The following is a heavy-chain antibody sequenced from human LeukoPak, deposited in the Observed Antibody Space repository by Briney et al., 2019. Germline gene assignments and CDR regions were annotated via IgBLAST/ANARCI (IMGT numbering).Heavy chain of an antibody. CDR3: ARDPGGTWGFDY. V-gene: IGHV1-18*01. CDR1: GYTFTSHD. D-gene: IGHD7-27*01. J-gene: IGHJ4*02. Sequence: ASVKVSCKASGYTFTSHDLSWARQAPGQGLEWMGWISIYSGNTNYAQKFQDRISMTTDTSTNTAYMELRSLKSDDTAVYYCARDPGGTWGFDYWGQGALVTVSS. CDR2: ISIYSGNT.